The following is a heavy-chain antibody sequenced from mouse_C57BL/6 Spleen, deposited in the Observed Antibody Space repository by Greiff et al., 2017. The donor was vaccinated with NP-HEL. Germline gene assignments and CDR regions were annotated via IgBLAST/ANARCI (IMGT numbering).Heavy chain of an antibody. CDR2: IYPGSGST. Sequence: QVQLQQPGAELVKPGASVKMSCKASGYTFTSYWITWVKQRPGQGLEWIGDIYPGSGSTNYNEKFKSKATLTVETSSSTAYMQRSSLTSEDAAVYYCARGSYYGSSYDWYFDGWGTGTTVTVSS. D-gene: IGHD1-1*01. V-gene: IGHV1-55*01. J-gene: IGHJ1*03. CDR1: GYTFTSYW. CDR3: ARGSYYGSSYDWYFDG.